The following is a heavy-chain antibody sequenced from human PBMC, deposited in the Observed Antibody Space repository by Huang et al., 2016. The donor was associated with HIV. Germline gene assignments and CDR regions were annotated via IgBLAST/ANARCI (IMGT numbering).Heavy chain of an antibody. Sequence: QVQLVESGGGVVQPGRSLRIFCAASGFNFSSYGMHWVRQAPGKWLEWVEVISYDAKTKYDEDSVKGRFSISRDNSKTTVYLQLNSLRLEDTAVYYCAKGGSAAAVLDFWGQGTLVTVSS. CDR1: GFNFSSYG. J-gene: IGHJ4*02. D-gene: IGHD6-13*01. CDR2: ISYDAKTK. V-gene: IGHV3-30*18. CDR3: AKGGSAAAVLDF.